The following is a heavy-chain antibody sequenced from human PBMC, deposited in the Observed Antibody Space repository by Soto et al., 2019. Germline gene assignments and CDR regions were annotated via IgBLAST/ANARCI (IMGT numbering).Heavy chain of an antibody. J-gene: IGHJ6*02. CDR3: AKDGTTTGIHYYAMDV. Sequence: VGSLRLSCEVSGFTLTSYGMNWVRQAPDKGLEWVSTIGRGGDTYYADSVKGRFTISRDNSKNTLFLQMNSLRAEDTALYFCAKDGTTTGIHYYAMDVWGQGTTVTVSS. V-gene: IGHV3-23*01. CDR2: IGRGGDT. D-gene: IGHD1-1*01. CDR1: GFTLTSYG.